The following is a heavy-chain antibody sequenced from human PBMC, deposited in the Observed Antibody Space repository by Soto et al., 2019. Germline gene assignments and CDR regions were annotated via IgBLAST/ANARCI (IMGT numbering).Heavy chain of an antibody. V-gene: IGHV2-70*11. CDR2: IDWDDDK. CDR3: ARIMEYSSSWYSAFDI. J-gene: IGHJ3*02. Sequence: GSGPTLVNPTQTLTLTCTFSGFSLSTSGMCVSWIRQPPGKALEWLARIDWDDDKYYSTSLKTRLTISKDTSKNQVVLTMTNMDPVDTATYYCARIMEYSSSWYSAFDIWGQGTMVTVSS. CDR1: GFSLSTSGMC. D-gene: IGHD6-13*01.